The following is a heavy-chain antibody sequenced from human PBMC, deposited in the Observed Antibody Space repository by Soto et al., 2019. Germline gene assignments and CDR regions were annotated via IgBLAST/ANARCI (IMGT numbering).Heavy chain of an antibody. CDR2: IDPSDSYT. Sequence: GESLKISCKGSGYSFTNYWISWVRQMPGKGLEWMGRIDPSDSYTNYSPSFQGHVTISTDKSISTTYLQLSSLEASDTAMYYCARQSGSSWVEPQYYGMDVWGQGTTVTVSS. CDR3: ARQSGSSWVEPQYYGMDV. J-gene: IGHJ6*02. D-gene: IGHD6-13*01. CDR1: GYSFTNYW. V-gene: IGHV5-10-1*01.